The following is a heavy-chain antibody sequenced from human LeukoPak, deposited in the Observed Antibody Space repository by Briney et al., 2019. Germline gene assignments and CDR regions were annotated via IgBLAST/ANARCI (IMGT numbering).Heavy chain of an antibody. V-gene: IGHV3-48*01. CDR2: ISSSASTI. CDR3: ARDARPRTYYYYGMDV. D-gene: IGHD3/OR15-3a*01. J-gene: IGHJ6*02. Sequence: GGSLRLSCAVSGFTFSSYSMNWVRQAPGKGLEWVSYISSSASTIYYADSVKGRFTISRDNAKNSLYLQMNSLRAEDTAVYYCARDARPRTYYYYGMDVWGQGTTVTVSS. CDR1: GFTFSSYS.